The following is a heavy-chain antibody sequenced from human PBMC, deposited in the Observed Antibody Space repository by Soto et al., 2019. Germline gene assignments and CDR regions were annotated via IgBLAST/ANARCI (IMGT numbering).Heavy chain of an antibody. CDR2: IIPIFGTA. D-gene: IGHD3-3*01. CDR3: ARVDYDFWSGYSAGQNYYYYGMDV. J-gene: IGHJ6*02. Sequence: SVKVSCKASGGXYSSYAISWVRQAPGQGLEWMGGIIPIFGTANYAQKFQGRVTITADESTSTAYMELSSLRSEDTAVYYCARVDYDFWSGYSAGQNYYYYGMDVWGQGTTVTVS. V-gene: IGHV1-69*13. CDR1: GGXYSSYA.